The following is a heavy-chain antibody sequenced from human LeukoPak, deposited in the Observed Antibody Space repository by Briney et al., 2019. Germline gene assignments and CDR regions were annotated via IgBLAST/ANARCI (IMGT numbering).Heavy chain of an antibody. CDR3: ASSRSTYYDFWSGQNWFDP. V-gene: IGHV4-59*08. D-gene: IGHD3-3*01. CDR2: IYYSGST. Sequence: SETLSLTCTVSGGSISSYYWTWIRQPPGKGLEWIGYIYYSGSTNYNPSLKSRVTISVDTSKNQFSLKLSSVTAADTAVYYCASSRSTYYDFWSGQNWFDPWGQGTLVTVSS. CDR1: GGSISSYY. J-gene: IGHJ5*02.